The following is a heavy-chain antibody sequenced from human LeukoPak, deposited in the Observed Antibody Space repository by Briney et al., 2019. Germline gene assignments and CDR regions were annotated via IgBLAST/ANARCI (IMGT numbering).Heavy chain of an antibody. CDR2: IIPIFGTA. V-gene: IGHV1-69*13. D-gene: IGHD3-22*01. CDR3: ARDPYYYDSSGRRATPNNY. CDR1: RGTFSSYA. Sequence: SVKVSCKASRGTFSSYAISWVRQAPGQGLEWMGGIIPIFGTANYAQKFQGRVTITADESTSTAYMELSSLRSEDTAVYYCARDPYYYDSSGRRATPNNYWGQGTLVTVSS. J-gene: IGHJ4*02.